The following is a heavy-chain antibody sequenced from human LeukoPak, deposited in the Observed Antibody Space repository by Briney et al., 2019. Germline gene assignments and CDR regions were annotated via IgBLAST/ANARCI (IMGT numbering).Heavy chain of an antibody. J-gene: IGHJ3*02. CDR3: AKDGAYQLRDAFDI. Sequence: GGSLRLSCAASGFTVSSNYMSWVRQAPGKGLEWVSVIYSGGSTYYADSVKGRFTISRDNSKNTLYLQMNSLRAEDTAVYYCAKDGAYQLRDAFDIWGQGTMVTVSS. D-gene: IGHD2-2*01. CDR2: IYSGGST. CDR1: GFTVSSNY. V-gene: IGHV3-53*05.